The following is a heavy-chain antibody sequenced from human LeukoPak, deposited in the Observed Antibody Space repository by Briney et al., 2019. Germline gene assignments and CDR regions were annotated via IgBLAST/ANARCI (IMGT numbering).Heavy chain of an antibody. CDR2: IYYSGST. V-gene: IGHV4-39*01. Sequence: SETLSPTCTVSGGSISSSSYYWGWIRQPPGKGLEWIGSIYYSGSTYYNPSLKSRVTISVDTSKNQFSLKLGSVTAAGTAVYYCARHSGDTAMVHDYWGQGTLVTVSS. CDR1: GGSISSSSYY. J-gene: IGHJ4*02. CDR3: ARHSGDTAMVHDY. D-gene: IGHD5-18*01.